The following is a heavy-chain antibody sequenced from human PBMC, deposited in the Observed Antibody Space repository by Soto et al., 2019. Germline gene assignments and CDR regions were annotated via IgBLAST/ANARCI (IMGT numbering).Heavy chain of an antibody. Sequence: QVQLVESGGGVVQPGRSLRLSCAASGFTFSSYGMHWVRQAPGKGLEWVAVIWYDGNIKYYADSVKGRFTISRDNSKNSLFLQMNRLIAEDTAVYYCARVSEGGSYYGGLDYWGQGTLVTVAS. CDR1: GFTFSSYG. CDR3: ARVSEGGSYYGGLDY. D-gene: IGHD1-26*01. J-gene: IGHJ4*02. CDR2: IWYDGNIK. V-gene: IGHV3-33*01.